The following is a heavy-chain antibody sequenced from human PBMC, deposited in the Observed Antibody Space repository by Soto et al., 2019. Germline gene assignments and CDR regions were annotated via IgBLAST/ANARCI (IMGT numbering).Heavy chain of an antibody. V-gene: IGHV3-23*01. D-gene: IGHD6-6*01. CDR1: GFTFSSHG. Sequence: EAQLLESGGDWAQPGGSLRLSCAASGFTFSSHGMCWVRQAPGKGLEWIAGLSRGGGTTYYADSVKGRFTISRDNSKNTLDLIMNSLKVEDTALYYCAKDGQYRTDGFDVWGQGTMVTVSS. CDR2: LSRGGGTT. CDR3: AKDGQYRTDGFDV. J-gene: IGHJ3*01.